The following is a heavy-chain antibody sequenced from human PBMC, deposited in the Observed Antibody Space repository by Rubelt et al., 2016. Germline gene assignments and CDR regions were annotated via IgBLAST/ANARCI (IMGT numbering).Heavy chain of an antibody. CDR2: ISSSGSTI. V-gene: IGHV3-48*04. D-gene: IGHD2-2*01. J-gene: IGHJ4*02. CDR1: GFTFSSYS. Sequence: GGSLRLSCAASGFTFSSYSMNWVRQAPGKGLEWVSYISSSGSTIYYADSVKGRFTISRDNAKNSLYLQMNSLRAEDTAVYYCARDKGSIVVVPAAEFDYWGQGTLVTVSS. CDR3: ARDKGSIVVVPAAEFDY.